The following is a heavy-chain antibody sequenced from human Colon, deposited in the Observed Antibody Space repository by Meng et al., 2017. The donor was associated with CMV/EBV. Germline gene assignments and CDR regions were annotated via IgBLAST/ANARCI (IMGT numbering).Heavy chain of an antibody. CDR3: ARDPSGSRVPFDY. D-gene: IGHD1-26*01. Sequence: QVEWGQSGAGVKTPGASVKVSCKTSGYTFSDYRIHWVRQAPGQGLEWMGWINSNSGATDYAQKFQGRFTMTRDTSITTVYMELSSLRSDDTAVYYCARDPSGSRVPFDYWGQGSLVTVSS. CDR2: INSNSGAT. V-gene: IGHV1-2*02. J-gene: IGHJ4*02. CDR1: GYTFSDYR.